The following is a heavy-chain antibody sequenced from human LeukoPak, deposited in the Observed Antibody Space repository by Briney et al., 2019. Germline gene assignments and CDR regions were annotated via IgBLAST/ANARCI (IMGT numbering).Heavy chain of an antibody. J-gene: IGHJ5*02. CDR2: IYYSGST. CDR3: ARDRGMITFGGVIRNWFDP. V-gene: IGHV4-30-4*01. CDR1: GGSISSGDYY. D-gene: IGHD3-16*02. Sequence: SETLSLTCTVSGGSISSGDYYWSWIRQPPGKGLERIGYIYYSGSTYYNPSLKSRVTISVDTSKNQFSLKLSSVTAADTAVYYCARDRGMITFGGVIRNWFDPWGQGTLVTVSS.